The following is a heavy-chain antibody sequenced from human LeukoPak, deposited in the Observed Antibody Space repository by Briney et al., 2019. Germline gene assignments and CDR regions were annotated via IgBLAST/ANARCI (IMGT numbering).Heavy chain of an antibody. Sequence: PSETLSLTCAVYGGSFSGYYWSWIRQPPGKGLEWIGKINHSGSTNYNPSLKSRVTISVDTSKNQFSLKLSSVTAADTAVYYCARGRGYSYGYPPGGYWGQGTLVTVSS. D-gene: IGHD5-18*01. CDR3: ARGRGYSYGYPPGGY. J-gene: IGHJ4*02. CDR2: INHSGST. CDR1: GGSFSGYY. V-gene: IGHV4-34*01.